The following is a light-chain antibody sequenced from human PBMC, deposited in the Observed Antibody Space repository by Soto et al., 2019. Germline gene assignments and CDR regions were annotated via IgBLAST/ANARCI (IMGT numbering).Light chain of an antibody. CDR2: GAS. CDR1: QSVSSSY. J-gene: IGKJ3*01. Sequence: EIVLTQSPGTLSLSPGERATLSCRASQSVSSSYLAWYQQKPGQAPRLLIYGASSRATGIPDRFSGSGSGTDFTLTISRLEPEDFAVYYCQQYDSSSLATFGPGTKVDIK. CDR3: QQYDSSSLAT. V-gene: IGKV3-20*01.